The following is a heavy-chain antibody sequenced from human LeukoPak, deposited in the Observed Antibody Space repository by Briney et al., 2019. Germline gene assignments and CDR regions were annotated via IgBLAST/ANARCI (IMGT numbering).Heavy chain of an antibody. Sequence: GESQKISCKGSGYSFTSYWIGWVRQMPGKGLEWMGIIYPGDSDTRYSPSFQGQVTISADKSISTAYLQWSSLKASDTAMYYCARSSQGALNYGDPLFDYWGQGTLVTVSS. D-gene: IGHD4-17*01. J-gene: IGHJ4*02. CDR3: ARSSQGALNYGDPLFDY. V-gene: IGHV5-51*01. CDR2: IYPGDSDT. CDR1: GYSFTSYW.